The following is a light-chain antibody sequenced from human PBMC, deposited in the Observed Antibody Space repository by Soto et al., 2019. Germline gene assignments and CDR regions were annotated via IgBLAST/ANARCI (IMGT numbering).Light chain of an antibody. CDR3: QQSYSTPYT. CDR1: QSIRSW. Sequence: DIQMTQSPSTLPASVGDRVTVTCRASQSIRSWLAWYQEKPGKAPKLLIYKASLLETGVPSRFSGSGSGTDFTLTISSLQPEDFATYYCQQSYSTPYTFAQGTKVDIK. V-gene: IGKV1-5*03. CDR2: KAS. J-gene: IGKJ2*01.